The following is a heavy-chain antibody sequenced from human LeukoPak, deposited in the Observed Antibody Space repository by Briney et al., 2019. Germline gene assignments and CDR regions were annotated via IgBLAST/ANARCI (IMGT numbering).Heavy chain of an antibody. CDR1: GGSFSGYY. CDR3: ASGYCGGDCYSDYYYYGMDV. D-gene: IGHD2-21*02. CDR2: INHSGST. Sequence: SETLSLTCAVYGGSFSGYYWSWIRQPPGKGLEWIGEINHSGSTNYNPSLKSRVTISVDTSKNQFSLKPSSVTAADTAVYYCASGYCGGDCYSDYYYYGMDVWGQGTTVTVSS. J-gene: IGHJ6*02. V-gene: IGHV4-34*01.